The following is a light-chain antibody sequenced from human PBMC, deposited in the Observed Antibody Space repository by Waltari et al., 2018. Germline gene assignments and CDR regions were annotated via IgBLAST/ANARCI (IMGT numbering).Light chain of an antibody. CDR1: SLRNYF. J-gene: IGLJ3*02. Sequence: SSELTQDPAVSVALGQTVRITCRGDSLRNYFASWYQQKPGQAPILVIYGKINRPSGIPDRFSCSRSGDTSFLTITGAQAEDEADYYCNSQDSSGNPLFGGGTKLTVL. CDR2: GKI. V-gene: IGLV3-19*01. CDR3: NSQDSSGNPL.